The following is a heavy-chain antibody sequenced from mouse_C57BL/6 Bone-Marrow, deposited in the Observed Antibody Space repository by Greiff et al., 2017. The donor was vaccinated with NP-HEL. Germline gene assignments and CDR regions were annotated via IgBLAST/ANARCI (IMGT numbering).Heavy chain of an antibody. V-gene: IGHV5-4*03. D-gene: IGHD2-5*01. Sequence: EVKLQESGGGLVKPGGSLKLSCAASGFTFSSYAMSWVRQTPEKRLEWVATISDGGSYTYYPDNVKGRFTISRDNAKNNLYLQMSHLKSEDTAMYYCASYSNYYAMDYWGQGTSVTVSS. CDR1: GFTFSSYA. CDR2: ISDGGSYT. CDR3: ASYSNYYAMDY. J-gene: IGHJ4*01.